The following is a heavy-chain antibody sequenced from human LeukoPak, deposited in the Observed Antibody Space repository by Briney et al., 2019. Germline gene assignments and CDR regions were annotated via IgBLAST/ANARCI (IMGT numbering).Heavy chain of an antibody. CDR2: ISGSGGST. CDR3: AKDGSWSPNYFDY. V-gene: IGHV3-23*01. D-gene: IGHD3-10*01. J-gene: IGHJ4*02. Sequence: GGSLRLSRAASGFTFSSYAMSWVRQAPGKGLEWVSAISGSGGSTYYADSVKGRFTISRDNSKNTLYLQMNSLRAEDTAVYYCAKDGSWSPNYFDYWGQGTLVTVSS. CDR1: GFTFSSYA.